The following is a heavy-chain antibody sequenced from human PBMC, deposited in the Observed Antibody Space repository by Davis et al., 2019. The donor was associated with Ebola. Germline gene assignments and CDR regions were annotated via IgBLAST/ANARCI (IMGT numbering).Heavy chain of an antibody. Sequence: GESLKISCAASRFTFSSYSMNWVRQAPGKGLEWVSSISSSSSYIYYADSVKGRFTISRDNAKNSLYLQMNSLRAEDTAVYYCAKDEYQLLSGSWVVWGQGTTVTVSS. CDR3: AKDEYQLLSGSWVV. CDR2: ISSSSSYI. CDR1: RFTFSSYS. J-gene: IGHJ6*02. V-gene: IGHV3-21*04. D-gene: IGHD2-2*01.